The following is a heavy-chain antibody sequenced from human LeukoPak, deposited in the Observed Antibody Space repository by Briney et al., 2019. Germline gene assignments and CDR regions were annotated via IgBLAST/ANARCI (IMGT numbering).Heavy chain of an antibody. J-gene: IGHJ4*02. CDR1: GFTFSTYG. Sequence: GGSLRLSCAASGFTFSTYGMHWVRQAPGKGLEWVAVTSFDGSNQYYADSVKGRFTISRDNFKSTLFLQMNSLSPEDTAVYYCAKGIRDFSWLPSFDWWGQGILVTVSP. CDR3: AKGIRDFSWLPSFDW. D-gene: IGHD3-9*01. CDR2: TSFDGSNQ. V-gene: IGHV3-30*18.